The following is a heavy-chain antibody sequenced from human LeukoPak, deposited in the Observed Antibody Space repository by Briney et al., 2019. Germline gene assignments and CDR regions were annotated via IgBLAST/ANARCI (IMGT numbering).Heavy chain of an antibody. CDR3: VKGMEDYDILTGVLDV. Sequence: GGSLRLSCSASGFTFSSYAMHWVRQAPGKGLEYVSAISSNGGSTYYADSVKGRFTVSRDNSKNTLYLQMSSLRAEDTAVYYCVKGMEDYDILTGVLDVWGQGTTVTVSS. V-gene: IGHV3-64D*06. CDR2: ISSNGGST. CDR1: GFTFSSYA. D-gene: IGHD3-9*01. J-gene: IGHJ6*02.